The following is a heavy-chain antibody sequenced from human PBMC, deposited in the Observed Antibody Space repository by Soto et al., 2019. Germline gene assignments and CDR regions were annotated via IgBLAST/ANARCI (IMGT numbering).Heavy chain of an antibody. Sequence: SETLSLTCTVSGGSISSSSYYWGWIRQTPGKGLEGIGTIYYMGIAYYNPSLRSRVTISIDTSKNQFSLKLSSVTAADTAIYYCARRAYQVIGWFDPWGQGTLVTVSS. CDR1: GGSISSSSYY. J-gene: IGHJ5*02. D-gene: IGHD2-2*01. CDR2: IYYMGIA. CDR3: ARRAYQVIGWFDP. V-gene: IGHV4-39*01.